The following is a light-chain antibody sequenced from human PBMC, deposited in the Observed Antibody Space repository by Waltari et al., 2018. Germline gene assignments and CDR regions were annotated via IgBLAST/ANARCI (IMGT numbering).Light chain of an antibody. CDR2: EVT. CDR1: SSDVGNYNL. V-gene: IGLV2-23*02. CDR3: CSYAGLGIYV. Sequence: QSGLTQPASVSGSPGQSITISCTGTSSDVGNYNLFSWYQQYPGKAPKLMVYEVTKRTSGFSDRFSGSKSGNTASLTIYGLQSEDEADYYCCSYAGLGIYVFGTGTKVTVL. J-gene: IGLJ1*01.